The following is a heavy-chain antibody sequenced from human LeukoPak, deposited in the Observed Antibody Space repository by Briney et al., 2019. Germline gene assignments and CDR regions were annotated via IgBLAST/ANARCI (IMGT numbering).Heavy chain of an antibody. Sequence: PSRTLSLTCAVSGGSISSGSYSWSWIRQPPGKGLEWIGYIYHSGSTYYNPSLKSRVTISVDRSKNQFSLKLSSVTAADTAVYYCARAYCGGDCYPPQYYFDYWGQGTLVTVSS. CDR1: GGSISSGSYS. CDR2: IYHSGST. J-gene: IGHJ4*02. V-gene: IGHV4-30-2*01. CDR3: ARAYCGGDCYPPQYYFDY. D-gene: IGHD2-21*02.